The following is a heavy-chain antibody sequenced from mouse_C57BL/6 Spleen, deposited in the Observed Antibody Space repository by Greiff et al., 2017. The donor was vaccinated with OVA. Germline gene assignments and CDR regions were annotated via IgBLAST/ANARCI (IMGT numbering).Heavy chain of an antibody. CDR2: ISYSGST. Sequence: EVQRVESGPGMVKPSQSLSLTCTVTGYSITSGYDWHWIRHFPGNKLEWMGYISYSGSTNYKPSLKSRISITHDTSKNHFFLKLNSVTTEDTATYYCARGAYDYEGYWYFDVWGTGTTVTVSS. V-gene: IGHV3-1*01. D-gene: IGHD2-4*01. CDR3: ARGAYDYEGYWYFDV. CDR1: GYSITSGYD. J-gene: IGHJ1*03.